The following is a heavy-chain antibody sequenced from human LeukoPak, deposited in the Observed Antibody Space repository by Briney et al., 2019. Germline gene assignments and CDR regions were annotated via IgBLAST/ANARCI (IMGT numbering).Heavy chain of an antibody. V-gene: IGHV4-4*02. CDR1: GGSISSTNW. J-gene: IGHJ4*02. CDR2: IYHSGTT. D-gene: IGHD4-11*01. Sequence: PSGTLSLTCAVSGGSISSTNWWSWVRQPPGKGLEWIGEIYHSGTTHYNPSLKSRVTISVDTSKNQFSLKLSSVTAADTAVYYCARPMGVTTGYFDYWGQGTLVTVSS. CDR3: ARPMGVTTGYFDY.